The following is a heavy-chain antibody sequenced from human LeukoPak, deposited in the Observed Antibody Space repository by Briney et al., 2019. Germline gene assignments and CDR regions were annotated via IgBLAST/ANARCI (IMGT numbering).Heavy chain of an antibody. CDR3: ARLRDEEAFDI. V-gene: IGHV1-69*06. D-gene: IGHD5-24*01. CDR1: GGTFSSYA. J-gene: IGHJ3*02. Sequence: ASVKVSCKASGGTFSSYAISWVRQAPGQGLEWMGGIIPIFGTANYAQKFQGRVTITADKSTSTAYMELSSLRSEDTAVYYCARLRDEEAFDIWGQGTMVTVSS. CDR2: IIPIFGTA.